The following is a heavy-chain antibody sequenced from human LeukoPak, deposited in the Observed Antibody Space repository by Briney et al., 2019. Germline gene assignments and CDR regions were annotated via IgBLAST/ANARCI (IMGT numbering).Heavy chain of an antibody. CDR3: AKVRSGSYPSFDY. J-gene: IGHJ4*02. CDR1: GFTFSSYG. D-gene: IGHD1-26*01. V-gene: IGHV3-30*18. CDR2: ISYDGSNK. Sequence: GGSLRLSCAASGFTFSSYGMHWVRQAPGKGLEWVAVISYDGSNKYYADSVKGRFTISRDNSKNTLYLQMNSLRAEDTAVYYCAKVRSGSYPSFDYWGQGTLVTVSS.